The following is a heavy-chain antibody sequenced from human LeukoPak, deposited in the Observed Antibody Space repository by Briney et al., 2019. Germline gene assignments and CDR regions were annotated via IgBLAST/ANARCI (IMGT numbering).Heavy chain of an antibody. J-gene: IGHJ4*02. CDR3: ARVIVYYDSSGFDY. V-gene: IGHV3-21*01. CDR2: ISSSSYI. CDR1: GFTFSSYS. D-gene: IGHD3-22*01. Sequence: PGRSLRLSCAASGFTFSSYSMNWVRQAPGKGLEWVSSISSSSYIYYADSVKGRFTISRDNAKNSLYLQMNSLRAEDTAVYYCARVIVYYDSSGFDYWGQGTLATVSS.